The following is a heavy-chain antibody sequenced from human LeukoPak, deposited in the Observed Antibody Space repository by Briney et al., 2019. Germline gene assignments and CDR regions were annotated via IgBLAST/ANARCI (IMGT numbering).Heavy chain of an antibody. V-gene: IGHV3-30*18. Sequence: GRSLRLSCAASGFSFSTSAIQWVRQAPGKGLEWVAVISYDGSKKFYADSVKGRFTLSRDNSRNTVNLQMNSLRAEDTAVYYCVKDPYDSSGYYFVDWGQGTLVTVSS. J-gene: IGHJ4*02. D-gene: IGHD3-22*01. CDR1: GFSFSTSA. CDR2: ISYDGSKK. CDR3: VKDPYDSSGYYFVD.